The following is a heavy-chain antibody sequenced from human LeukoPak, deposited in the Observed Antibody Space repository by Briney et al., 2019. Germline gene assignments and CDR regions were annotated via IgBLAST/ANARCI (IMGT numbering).Heavy chain of an antibody. CDR2: TRYDGSNN. Sequence: GGSLRLSCAASGFTFSNTWMSWVRQAPGKGLEWVAFTRYDGSNNYYADSVKGRFTISRDNSKNTLYLQMNSLRAEDKAVYYCAKGDWNPPDYWGQGTLVTVSS. V-gene: IGHV3-30*02. CDR3: AKGDWNPPDY. CDR1: GFTFSNTW. J-gene: IGHJ4*02. D-gene: IGHD1-1*01.